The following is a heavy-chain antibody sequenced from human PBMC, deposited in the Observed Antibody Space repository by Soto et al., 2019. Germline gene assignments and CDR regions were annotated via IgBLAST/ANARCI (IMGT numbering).Heavy chain of an antibody. CDR2: ISVYNGNT. CDR1: GYTFTNYG. V-gene: IGHV1-18*01. CDR3: ARGRLGAYDILTDFDY. D-gene: IGHD3-9*01. Sequence: ASVKVSCKASGYTFTNYGISWVRQAPGQGLEWMGWISVYNGNTEYAQKLQARVTMTTDTSTSTAYMELRSLRSDDTAVYYCARGRLGAYDILTDFDYWGQGTLVTVSS. J-gene: IGHJ4*02.